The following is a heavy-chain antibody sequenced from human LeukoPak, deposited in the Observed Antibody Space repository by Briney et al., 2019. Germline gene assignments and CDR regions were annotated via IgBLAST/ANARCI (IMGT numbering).Heavy chain of an antibody. J-gene: IGHJ4*02. D-gene: IGHD3-3*01. CDR2: IYTSGST. CDR3: ARGSIRDDFWSGYVINSFDY. Sequence: KPSETLSLTCTVSGGSISSYYWSWIRQPAGKGLEWIGRIYTSGSTNYNPSLKSRVTMSVDTSKNQFSLKLSSVTAADTAVYYCARGSIRDDFWSGYVINSFDYWGQGTLVTVSS. CDR1: GGSISSYY. V-gene: IGHV4-4*07.